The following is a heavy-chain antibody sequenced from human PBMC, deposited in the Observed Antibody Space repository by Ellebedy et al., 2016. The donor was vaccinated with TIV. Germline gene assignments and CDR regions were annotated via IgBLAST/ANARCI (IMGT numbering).Heavy chain of an antibody. J-gene: IGHJ4*02. V-gene: IGHV1-2*02. D-gene: IGHD5-12*01. CDR2: INPNNGGT. CDR1: GYSFIGYY. Sequence: ASVKVCCXASGYSFIGYYMHWVRQAPGQGLEWMGWINPNNGGTNSAQKFQGRVTMTRDASISTAYMELSRLRSDDTAVYYCVTRGYSGYDYFDYWGQGTLVTVSS. CDR3: VTRGYSGYDYFDY.